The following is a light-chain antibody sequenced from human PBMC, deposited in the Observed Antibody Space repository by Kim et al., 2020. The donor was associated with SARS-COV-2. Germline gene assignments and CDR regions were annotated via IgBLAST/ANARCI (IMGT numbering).Light chain of an antibody. V-gene: IGLV9-49*01. CDR1: SGYNDYK. CDR3: GTDHGTGSKFLVI. Sequence: CTLTSGYNDYKVDWYQQRPGKGPRFVMRVGTGGIVGSKGYGIPDRFSVAGSGLNRYLTIKNIQEEDESDYHCGTDHGTGSKFLVIFGGGTQLTVL. J-gene: IGLJ2*01. CDR2: VGTGGIVG.